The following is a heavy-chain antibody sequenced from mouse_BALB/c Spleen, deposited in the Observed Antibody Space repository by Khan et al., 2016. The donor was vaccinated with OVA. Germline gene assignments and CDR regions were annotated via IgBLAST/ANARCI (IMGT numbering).Heavy chain of an antibody. CDR1: GFSLNSYG. CDR3: AKFTPDYYSMDY. CDR2: IWGDGST. Sequence: QVQLQQSGPGLVAPSQSLSITCTVSGFSLNSYGVNWVRQPPGKGLEWLGVIWGDGSTNYHSALKSRLIISQDNSKSQVFLKLNSLQTDDTATYYCAKFTPDYYSMDYWGQGTSVTVAS. J-gene: IGHJ4*01. V-gene: IGHV2-3*01.